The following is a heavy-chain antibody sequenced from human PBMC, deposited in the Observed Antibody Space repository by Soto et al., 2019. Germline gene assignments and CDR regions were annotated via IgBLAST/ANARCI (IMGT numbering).Heavy chain of an antibody. CDR3: ARWWSGSRQGFDP. V-gene: IGHV4-31*03. CDR2: IYYSGST. J-gene: IGHJ5*02. CDR1: GGSISSGDYY. D-gene: IGHD3-3*01. Sequence: QVQLQESGPGLVKPSQTLSLTCTVSGGSISSGDYYWSWIRQHPGKGLEWIGYIYYSGSTYYNPSLKSRVTISVDSSKNQFSPKLSSVTDADTAVYYCARWWSGSRQGFDPWGQGTLVTVSS.